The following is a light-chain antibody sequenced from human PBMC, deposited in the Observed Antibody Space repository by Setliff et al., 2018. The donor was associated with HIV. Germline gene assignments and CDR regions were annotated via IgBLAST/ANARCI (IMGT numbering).Light chain of an antibody. CDR1: ALANQY. Sequence: SYELTQPPSVSVSPGQTARLTCSGDALANQYAYWYQQGPGQAPLLLIYQDTKRPPGIPERFSGSSSGTTVTLTISRAQAEDEADYYCQTADISVYYAFGSGTKVTVL. V-gene: IGLV3-25*03. CDR2: QDT. CDR3: QTADISVYYA. J-gene: IGLJ1*01.